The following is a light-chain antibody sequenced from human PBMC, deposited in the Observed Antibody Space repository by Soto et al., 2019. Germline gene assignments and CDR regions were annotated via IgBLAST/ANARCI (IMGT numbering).Light chain of an antibody. J-gene: IGKJ4*01. CDR1: QSVLYSADNKNY. V-gene: IGKV4-1*01. CDR3: KQYYTTPLT. Sequence: DIVMTQSPDSLAVSLGEAATINCKSSQSVLYSADNKNYLGWYQQKPGQAPKLLINWASIRESVIPYRFSGSGSGSDFTLTIRSLQAEDGGVYYSKQYYTTPLTFGGGTKGDIK. CDR2: WAS.